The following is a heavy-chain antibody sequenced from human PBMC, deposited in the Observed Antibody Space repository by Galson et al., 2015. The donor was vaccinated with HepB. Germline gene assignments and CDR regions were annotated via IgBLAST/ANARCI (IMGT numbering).Heavy chain of an antibody. V-gene: IGHV6-1*01. CDR2: TYYRSKWYN. D-gene: IGHD6-13*01. CDR3: AREVSQQLVSSIVPLIDY. J-gene: IGHJ4*02. CDR1: GDSVSSNSAA. Sequence: CAISGDSVSSNSAAWNWIRQSPSRGLEWLGRTYYRSKWYNDYAVSVKSRITINPDTSKNQFSLQPNSVTPEDTAVYYCAREVSQQLVSSIVPLIDYWGQGTLVTVSS.